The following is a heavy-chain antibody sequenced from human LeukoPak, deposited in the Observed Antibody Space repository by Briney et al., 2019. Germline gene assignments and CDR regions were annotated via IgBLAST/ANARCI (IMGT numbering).Heavy chain of an antibody. J-gene: IGHJ4*02. Sequence: SETLSLTCTVSGFSISSYYWSWILQPPGKGLEWSGYIYYSGSTNYNPSLKSRVTISVDTSKNQFSLKLSSVTAADTAVYYCASTYCSGGSCYWALDYWGQGTLVTVSS. CDR1: GFSISSYY. D-gene: IGHD2-15*01. CDR3: ASTYCSGGSCYWALDY. CDR2: IYYSGST. V-gene: IGHV4-59*08.